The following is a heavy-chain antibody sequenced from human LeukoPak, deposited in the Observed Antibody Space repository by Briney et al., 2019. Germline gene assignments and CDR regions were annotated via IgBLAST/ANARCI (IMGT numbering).Heavy chain of an antibody. Sequence: SETLSLTCTVSGGSISSYYWSWIRQPPGKGLEWIGYIYYSGSTNYNPSLKSRVTISVDTSKNQFSLKLSSVTAADTAVYYCVRVGVGYNWFDPWGQGTLVTVSS. CDR1: GGSISSYY. V-gene: IGHV4-59*01. CDR3: VRVGVGYNWFDP. CDR2: IYYSGST. D-gene: IGHD3-10*01. J-gene: IGHJ5*02.